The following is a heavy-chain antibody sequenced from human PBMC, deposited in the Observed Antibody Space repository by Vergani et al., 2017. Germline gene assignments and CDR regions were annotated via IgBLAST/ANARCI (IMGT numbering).Heavy chain of an antibody. CDR2: ISSSGSTI. CDR1: GFTFSSYE. CDR3: ARVPPYSSSWPDDQNYYYYYGMDV. V-gene: IGHV3-48*03. J-gene: IGHJ6*02. Sequence: EVQLVESGGGLVQPGGSLRLSCAASGFTFSSYEMNWVRQAPGKGLEWVSYISSSGSTIYYADSVKGRFTISRDNAKNSLYLQMNSLRAEDTAVYYCARVPPYSSSWPDDQNYYYYYGMDVWGQGTTVTVSS. D-gene: IGHD6-13*01.